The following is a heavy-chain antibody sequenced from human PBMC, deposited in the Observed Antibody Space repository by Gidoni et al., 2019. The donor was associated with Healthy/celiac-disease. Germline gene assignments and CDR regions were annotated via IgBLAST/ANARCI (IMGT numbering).Heavy chain of an antibody. CDR1: GFTFSSYS. J-gene: IGHJ4*02. Sequence: EVQLVESGGGLVQPGGSLRLSCAASGFTFSSYSMNWVRQAPGKGLEWVSYISSSSSTIYYADSVKGRFTISRDNAKNSLYLQMNSLRDEDTAVYYCARGEYSSSWFFPLFGYWGQGTLVTVSS. V-gene: IGHV3-48*02. CDR2: ISSSSSTI. D-gene: IGHD6-13*01. CDR3: ARGEYSSSWFFPLFGY.